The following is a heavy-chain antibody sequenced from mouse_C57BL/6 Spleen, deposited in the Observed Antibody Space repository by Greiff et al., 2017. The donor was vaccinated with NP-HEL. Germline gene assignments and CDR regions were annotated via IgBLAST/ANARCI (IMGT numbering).Heavy chain of an antibody. D-gene: IGHD2-5*01. Sequence: QVQLQQPGAELVMPGASVKLSCKASGYTFTSYWMHWVKQRPGQGLEWIGEIDPSDSYTNYNQKFKGKSTLTVDKSSSTAYMPLSSLTSEDSAVYYCARSGYSNYYFDYWGQGTTLTVSS. CDR2: IDPSDSYT. J-gene: IGHJ2*01. CDR3: ARSGYSNYYFDY. CDR1: GYTFTSYW. V-gene: IGHV1-69*01.